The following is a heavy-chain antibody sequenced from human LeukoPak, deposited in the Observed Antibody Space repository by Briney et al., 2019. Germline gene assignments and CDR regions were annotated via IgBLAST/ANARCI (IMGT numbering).Heavy chain of an antibody. CDR2: IYHSGYT. J-gene: IGHJ4*02. Sequence: SETLSLTCTVSGYSISSGYQWGWIRQPPGKGLEWIGSIYHSGYTYYNPSLKSRVTISVDTSKNQFSLKLSSVTAADTAVYYCARRATGTRPFDYWGQGTLVTVSS. V-gene: IGHV4-38-2*02. CDR3: ARRATGTRPFDY. CDR1: GYSISSGYQ. D-gene: IGHD1-1*01.